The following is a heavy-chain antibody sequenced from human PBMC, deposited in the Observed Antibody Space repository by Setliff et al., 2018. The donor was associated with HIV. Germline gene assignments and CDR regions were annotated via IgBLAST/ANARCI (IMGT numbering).Heavy chain of an antibody. CDR1: GYSLSSASY. D-gene: IGHD3-10*01. V-gene: IGHV4-38-2*02. CDR3: VLRGSLVYSLDF. CDR2: ISLSGST. Sequence: SETLSLTCSVSGYSLSSASYWGWIRQSPEKGLEWIGSISLSGSTYYNPSLQSRVTISIDMSKNHFSLNLRSVTAADTAVYYCVLRGSLVYSLDFWGQGTTVTVS. J-gene: IGHJ6*01.